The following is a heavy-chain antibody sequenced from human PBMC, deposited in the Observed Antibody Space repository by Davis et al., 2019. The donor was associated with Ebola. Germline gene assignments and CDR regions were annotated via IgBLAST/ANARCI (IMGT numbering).Heavy chain of an antibody. D-gene: IGHD3-10*01. CDR1: GFTVSRNY. CDR2: IYSGGST. CDR3: ATQQIWFGEVE. J-gene: IGHJ4*02. V-gene: IGHV3-53*01. Sequence: GSLRLSCAASGFTVSRNYMSWVRQAPGKGLEWVSVIYSGGSTYYADSVKGRFTISRDNSKNTLYLQMNSLRAEDTAVYYCATQQIWFGEVEWGQGTLVTVSS.